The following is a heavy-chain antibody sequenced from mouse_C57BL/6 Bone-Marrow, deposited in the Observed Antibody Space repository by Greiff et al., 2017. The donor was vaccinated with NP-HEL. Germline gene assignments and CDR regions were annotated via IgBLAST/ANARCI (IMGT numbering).Heavy chain of an antibody. J-gene: IGHJ3*01. CDR1: GYSFTSYY. Sequence: VKLVESGPELVKPGASVKISCKASGYSFTSYYIHWVKQRPGQGLEWIGWIYPGSGNTKYNEKFKGKATLTADTSSSTAYMQLSSLTSEDSAVYYCARVNYDYDGAWFAYWGQGTLVTVSA. CDR2: IYPGSGNT. V-gene: IGHV1-66*01. CDR3: ARVNYDYDGAWFAY. D-gene: IGHD2-4*01.